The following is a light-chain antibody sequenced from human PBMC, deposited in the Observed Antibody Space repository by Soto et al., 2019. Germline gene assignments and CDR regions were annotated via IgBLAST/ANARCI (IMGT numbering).Light chain of an antibody. CDR1: SSNIGSGS. CDR2: NNN. J-gene: IGLJ1*01. Sequence: QAVVTQPPSASGTPGQKVTISCSGSSSNIGSGSVNWYQQLPGRAPKLLIYNNNQWPSGVPDRFSGSKSGTSASLAISGLQSEDEADYYCAAWDVSLNGLYVFGAGTKLTVL. CDR3: AAWDVSLNGLYV. V-gene: IGLV1-44*01.